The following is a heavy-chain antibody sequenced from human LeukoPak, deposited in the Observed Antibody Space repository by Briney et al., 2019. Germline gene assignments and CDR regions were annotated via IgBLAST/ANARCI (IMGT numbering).Heavy chain of an antibody. J-gene: IGHJ6*02. V-gene: IGHV1-69*04. CDR1: GGTFSSYA. Sequence: GASVKVSCKASGGTFSSYAISWVRQAPGQGLEWMGRIIPILGIANYAQKFQGRVTITADKSTSTAYMELSSLRSEDTAVYYCARDSYYYDSSVGYYYYYGMDVWGQGTTVTVSS. D-gene: IGHD3-22*01. CDR3: ARDSYYYDSSVGYYYYYGMDV. CDR2: IIPILGIA.